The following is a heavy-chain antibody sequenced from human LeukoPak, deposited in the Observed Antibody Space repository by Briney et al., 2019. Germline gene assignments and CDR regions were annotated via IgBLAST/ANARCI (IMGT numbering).Heavy chain of an antibody. D-gene: IGHD3-16*01. CDR3: TRVNTYYDVDGWFDP. CDR1: GFTFSSYA. Sequence: PGGSLRLSCAASGFTFSSYAMSWVRQAPGKGLEWVSGISDSGGSTYYADSVKGRFTISRDNSKNTLYLQMNSLRAEDTAVYYCTRVNTYYDVDGWFDPWGQGTLVTVSS. J-gene: IGHJ5*02. CDR2: ISDSGGST. V-gene: IGHV3-23*01.